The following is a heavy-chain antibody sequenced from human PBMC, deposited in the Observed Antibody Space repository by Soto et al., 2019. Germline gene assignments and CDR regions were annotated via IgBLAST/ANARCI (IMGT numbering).Heavy chain of an antibody. J-gene: IGHJ6*02. CDR2: INAGNGNT. D-gene: IGHD3-10*01. V-gene: IGHV1-3*01. CDR3: ARPMVRGVITYYYGMDV. Sequence: VKVSCKASGYTFTSYAMHWVRQAPGQRLEWMGWINAGNGNTKYSQKFQGRVTITRDTSASTAYMELSSLRSEDTAVYYCARPMVRGVITYYYGMDVWGQGTTVTVSS. CDR1: GYTFTSYA.